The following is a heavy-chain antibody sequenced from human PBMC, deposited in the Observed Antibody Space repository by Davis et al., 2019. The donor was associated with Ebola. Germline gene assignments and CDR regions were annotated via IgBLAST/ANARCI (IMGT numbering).Heavy chain of an antibody. V-gene: IGHV3-74*01. CDR2: INPDGSTT. CDR3: TRVISGSYGEFDY. Sequence: HTGGSLRLSCAASGFTLSSYWMHWVRQAPGKGLVWVSRINPDGSTTTYADSVKGRFTISRDNAKNALYLQMNSLRVEDTAMYYCTRVISGSYGEFDYWGQGTLVTVSS. J-gene: IGHJ4*02. D-gene: IGHD1-26*01. CDR1: GFTLSSYW.